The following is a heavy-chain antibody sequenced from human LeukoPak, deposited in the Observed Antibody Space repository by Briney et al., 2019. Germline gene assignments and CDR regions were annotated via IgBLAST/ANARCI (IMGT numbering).Heavy chain of an antibody. V-gene: IGHV3-7*01. CDR2: INLDGSKT. CDR1: GFTFKRVW. CDR3: ARDGGYSDGITCPGDY. J-gene: IGHJ4*01. Sequence: PGGSLRLSCAASGFTFKRVWMSWLRQAPGKGLEWVANINLDGSKTHYIDSVEGRFTISRDNTKNSLYLQMNSLRVDDTAVYYCARDGGYSDGITCPGDYWGLGTLVTVSS. D-gene: IGHD5-12*01.